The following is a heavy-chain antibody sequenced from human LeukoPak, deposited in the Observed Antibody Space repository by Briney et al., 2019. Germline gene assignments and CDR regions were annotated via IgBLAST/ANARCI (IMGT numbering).Heavy chain of an antibody. V-gene: IGHV4-34*01. J-gene: IGHJ4*02. CDR3: ASGRRTLTGYYY. CDR2: INHSGST. Sequence: SETLSLTCAVYGGSFSGYYWSWIRQPPGKGLEWIGEINHSGSTNYNPSLKSRVTISVDTSKNPFSLKLSSVTAADTAVYYCASGRRTLTGYYYWGQGTLVTVSS. D-gene: IGHD3-9*01. CDR1: GGSFSGYY.